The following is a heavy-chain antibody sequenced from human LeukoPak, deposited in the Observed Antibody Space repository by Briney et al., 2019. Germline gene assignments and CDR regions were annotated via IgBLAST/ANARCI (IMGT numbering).Heavy chain of an antibody. V-gene: IGHV3-23*01. Sequence: GGSLRLSCAASGFTFSNYGMSWVRQAPGKGLEWVSAFSGSGVNTYYADSVKGRFTISRDNAKNTLYLQMNSLRAEDTAVYYCARDGDSSGYDNWFDPWGQGTLVTVSS. CDR1: GFTFSNYG. D-gene: IGHD3-22*01. CDR2: FSGSGVNT. CDR3: ARDGDSSGYDNWFDP. J-gene: IGHJ5*02.